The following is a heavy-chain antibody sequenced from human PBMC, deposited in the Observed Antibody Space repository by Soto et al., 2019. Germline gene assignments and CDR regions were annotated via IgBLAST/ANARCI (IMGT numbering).Heavy chain of an antibody. Sequence: QPGGSLRLSCAASGFNVSNNYMTWFRQAPGKGLEWVSIIYTGGSTYYGESVKGRSTISRDSSKNTVFLQVNSLRGEDTAVYYCARATRYFGSFDAWGQGTLVTVSS. CDR2: IYTGGST. CDR1: GFNVSNNY. CDR3: ARATRYFGSFDA. D-gene: IGHD1-1*01. J-gene: IGHJ4*02. V-gene: IGHV3-53*01.